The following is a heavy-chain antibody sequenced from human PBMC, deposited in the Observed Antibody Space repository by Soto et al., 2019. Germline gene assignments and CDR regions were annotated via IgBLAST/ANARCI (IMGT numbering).Heavy chain of an antibody. D-gene: IGHD4-17*01. CDR1: GFTFSSYA. V-gene: IGHV3-23*01. Sequence: GGSLRLSCAASGFTFSSYAMTWVRQAPGKGLERVSTISDSGGSTYYADSVKGRFTISRDNSKNTLYLHMNSLRAEDTAVYYCVKDGGDYAPFYFYGLDVWGQGTTVTVSS. J-gene: IGHJ6*02. CDR2: ISDSGGST. CDR3: VKDGGDYAPFYFYGLDV.